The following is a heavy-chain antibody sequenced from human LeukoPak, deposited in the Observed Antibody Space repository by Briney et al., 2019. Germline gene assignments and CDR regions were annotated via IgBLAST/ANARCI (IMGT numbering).Heavy chain of an antibody. CDR3: VRDGVGAPPFDY. Sequence: PGGSLRLSCIASGFTFSTYAMSWARRAPGKGLEWVSRIKGDGSSTDYADSVRGRFTISRDNAKNTLLLQMNSLRAEDTAVYYCVRDGVGAPPFDYWGQGVLVTVSS. D-gene: IGHD1-26*01. J-gene: IGHJ4*02. CDR1: GFTFSTYA. V-gene: IGHV3-74*01. CDR2: IKGDGSST.